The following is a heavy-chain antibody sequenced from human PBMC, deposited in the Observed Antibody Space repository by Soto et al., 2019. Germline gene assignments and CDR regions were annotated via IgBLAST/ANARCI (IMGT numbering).Heavy chain of an antibody. CDR1: GYTFTNYY. V-gene: IGHV1-46*03. CDR2: INPTGGRA. CDR3: SRLTTMVREINDDPFDF. J-gene: IGHJ4*03. D-gene: IGHD3-10*01. Sequence: SLKVSCKASGYTFTNYYIHWVRQAPGQGLEWMGVINPTGGRASYAPKFLGRVTLTRDTSTSTAYMELSSLRSDDTAVYFCSRLTTMVREINDDPFDFWGQGTLVTVSS.